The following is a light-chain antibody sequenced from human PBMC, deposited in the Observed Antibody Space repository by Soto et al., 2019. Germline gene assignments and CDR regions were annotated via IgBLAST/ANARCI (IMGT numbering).Light chain of an antibody. CDR2: STS. J-gene: IGLJ1*01. CDR3: LLFYGGVYV. CDR1: TGAVTSGSY. V-gene: IGLV7-43*01. Sequence: QAVVTQEPSLTVSPRGTVTLTCASSTGAVTSGSYPGWFQQKPGQARRALIYSTSNMHSWTPARFSGSLLGDKAALTLSGVQPEDEADYYCLLFYGGVYVFGTGTQLTVL.